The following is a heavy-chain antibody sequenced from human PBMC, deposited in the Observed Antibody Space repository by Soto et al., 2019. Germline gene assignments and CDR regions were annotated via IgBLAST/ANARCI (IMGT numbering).Heavy chain of an antibody. V-gene: IGHV4-4*02. Sequence: QVQLQESGPGLVKPSGTLSLTCAVSGGSVSSGNWWSWVRQPPGKGLEWIGETYHSGTTNYNPSLKSRVTISLDKSKDQISLNLRSVTAADTAVYYCARHVAEPGTRGFDYWGQGTLVTVSS. CDR1: GGSVSSGNW. CDR3: ARHVAEPGTRGFDY. J-gene: IGHJ4*02. D-gene: IGHD6-19*01. CDR2: TYHSGTT.